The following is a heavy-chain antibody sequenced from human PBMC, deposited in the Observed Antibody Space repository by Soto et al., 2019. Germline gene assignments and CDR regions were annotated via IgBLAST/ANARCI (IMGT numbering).Heavy chain of an antibody. CDR3: ARSGYGYSYGSPTDDAFDI. V-gene: IGHV3-48*02. CDR1: GFTFSSYS. J-gene: IGHJ3*02. D-gene: IGHD5-18*01. CDR2: ISSSSSTI. Sequence: GGSLRLSCAASGFTFSSYSMNWVRQAPGKGLEWVSYISSSSSTIYYADSVKGRFTISRDNAKNSLYLQMNSLRDEDTAVYYCARSGYGYSYGSPTDDAFDIWGQGTMVTVSS.